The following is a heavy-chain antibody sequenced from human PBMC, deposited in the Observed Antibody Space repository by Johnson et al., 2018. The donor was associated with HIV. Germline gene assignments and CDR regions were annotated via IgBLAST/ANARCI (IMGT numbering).Heavy chain of an antibody. CDR3: ARASCEDSSTSCYLGPAAFDAFDI. D-gene: IGHD2-2*01. CDR1: SFTFSNYW. J-gene: IGHJ3*02. V-gene: IGHV3-7*02. CDR2: IKQDGSEQ. Sequence: VQLVESGGGFVQPGGSLRLSCAASSFTFSNYWMNWVRQAPGKGLEWVANIKQDGSEQNYVDSVKGRFTISRDNGKNSLYLQMNSLRAEDTAVYYCARASCEDSSTSCYLGPAAFDAFDIWGQGTMVSVSS.